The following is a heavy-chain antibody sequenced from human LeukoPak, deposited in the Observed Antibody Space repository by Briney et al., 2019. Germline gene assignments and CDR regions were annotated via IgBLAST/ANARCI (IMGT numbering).Heavy chain of an antibody. D-gene: IGHD3-22*01. V-gene: IGHV4-39*01. J-gene: IGHJ4*02. Sequence: SETLSLTCTVSGGSISSSSYYWGWIRQPPGKGLEWIGSIYYSGSTYYNPSLKSRVTISVDTSKNQFSLKLSSVAAADTAVYYCARRHSSGFAFDYWGQGTLDTVSS. CDR3: ARRHSSGFAFDY. CDR1: GGSISSSSYY. CDR2: IYYSGST.